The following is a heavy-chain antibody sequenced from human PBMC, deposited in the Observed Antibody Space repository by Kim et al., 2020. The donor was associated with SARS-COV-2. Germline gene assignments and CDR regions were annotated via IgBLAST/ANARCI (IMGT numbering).Heavy chain of an antibody. V-gene: IGHV1-69*13. Sequence: SVKVSCKASGGTFSSYAISWVRQAPGQGLEWMGGIIPIFGTANYAQKFQGRVTITADESTSTAYMELSSLRSEDTAVYYCARSNRKLGPDAFDIWGQGTMVTVSS. CDR1: GGTFSSYA. CDR3: ARSNRKLGPDAFDI. CDR2: IIPIFGTA. J-gene: IGHJ3*02.